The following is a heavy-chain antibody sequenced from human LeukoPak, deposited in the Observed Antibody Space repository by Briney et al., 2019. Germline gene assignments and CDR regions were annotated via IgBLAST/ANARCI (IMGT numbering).Heavy chain of an antibody. CDR2: IYSGGST. J-gene: IGHJ4*02. D-gene: IGHD3-22*01. CDR1: GFTVSSNY. V-gene: IGHV3-53*01. Sequence: PGGSLRLSCAASGFTVSSNYMSWVRQAPGKGLEWVSVIYSGGSTYYADSVKGRFTISRDNSKNTLYLQMNSLRAEDTAVYYCARDRGGYYYDSSGYYDYWGQATLVTVSS. CDR3: ARDRGGYYYDSSGYYDY.